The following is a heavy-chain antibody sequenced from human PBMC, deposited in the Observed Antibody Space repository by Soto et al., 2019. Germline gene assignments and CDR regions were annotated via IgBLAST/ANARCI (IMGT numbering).Heavy chain of an antibody. V-gene: IGHV1-8*01. CDR2: MNPNSGNT. CDR3: ARGGLWQIPYYFDY. CDR1: GYTFTSYD. Sequence: ASVKVSCKASGYTFTSYDINWVGQGTGQGLEWMGWMNPNSGNTGYAQKFQGRVTMTRNTSISTAYMELSSLRSEDTAVYYCARGGLWQIPYYFDYWGQGPLVTVSS. J-gene: IGHJ4*02. D-gene: IGHD3-16*01.